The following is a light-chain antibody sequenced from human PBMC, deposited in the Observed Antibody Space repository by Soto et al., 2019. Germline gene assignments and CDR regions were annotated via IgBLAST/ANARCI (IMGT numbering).Light chain of an antibody. CDR1: SSNIGAGYD. CDR2: GNS. V-gene: IGLV1-40*01. J-gene: IGLJ2*01. CDR3: QSYASGLSGFVV. Sequence: QSVLTQPPSVSGAPGQRVTISCTGSSSNIGAGYDVHWYQQLPGTAPKLLLYGNSNRPSGVPDRFSGSKSGTSASLAITGLQAEDEADYYYQSYASGLSGFVVFGGGTKLTVL.